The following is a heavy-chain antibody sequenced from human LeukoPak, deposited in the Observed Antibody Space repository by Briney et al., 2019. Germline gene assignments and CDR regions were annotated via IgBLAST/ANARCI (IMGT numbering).Heavy chain of an antibody. CDR3: AKDHDTAMGGEEFDY. J-gene: IGHJ4*02. V-gene: IGHV3-23*01. Sequence: PGGSLRLSCAASGFTFSSYGMSWVRQAPGKGLEWVSAISGSGGSTYYADSVKGRFTISRDNSKNTLYLQMNSLRAEDTAVYYCAKDHDTAMGGEEFDYWGQGTLVTVSS. CDR2: ISGSGGST. CDR1: GFTFSSYG. D-gene: IGHD5-18*01.